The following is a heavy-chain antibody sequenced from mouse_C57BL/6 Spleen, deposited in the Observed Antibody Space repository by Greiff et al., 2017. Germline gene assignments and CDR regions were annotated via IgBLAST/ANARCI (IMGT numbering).Heavy chain of an antibody. J-gene: IGHJ4*01. CDR3: SRSTLVGSRYGY. CDR1: GYTFISYW. Sequence: QVQLQQSGAELAKPGASVKLSCKASGYTFISYWMHWVKQRPGKGLEWIGYINPSSGYTKYNQKFKAKATLTADKSSRPAYMQLNSLTYGGSAVYYCSRSTLVGSRYGYWGQRTSVTVSS. V-gene: IGHV1-7*01. CDR2: INPSSGYT. D-gene: IGHD1-1*01.